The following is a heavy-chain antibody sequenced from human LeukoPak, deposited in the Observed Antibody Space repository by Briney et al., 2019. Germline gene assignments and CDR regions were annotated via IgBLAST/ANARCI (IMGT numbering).Heavy chain of an antibody. CDR3: ASLRGVNR. J-gene: IGHJ4*02. CDR2: ISSSGTTI. D-gene: IGHD3-10*01. V-gene: IGHV3-11*01. CDR1: GFTFSDYY. Sequence: DPGGSLRLSCAASGFTFSDYYMSWIRQPPGKGLEWVSYISSSGTTIYYADSVRGRFTVSRDNAKNSLYLQMDSLGAEDTAVYYCASLRGVNRWGQGTLVTVSS.